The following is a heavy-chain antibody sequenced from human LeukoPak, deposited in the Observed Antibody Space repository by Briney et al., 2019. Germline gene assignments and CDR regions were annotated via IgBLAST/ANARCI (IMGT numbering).Heavy chain of an antibody. D-gene: IGHD2-8*01. CDR1: GFTFSTYN. CDR2: ISTSSIYI. V-gene: IGHV3-21*01. Sequence: GSLRLSCAASGFTFSTYNMNWVRQAPGKGLEWVSSISTSSIYIYYADSVKGRFTISRDNSKNTVYLQMNSLRVEDTAVYYCAKDGVGGVLYYFDYWGQGTLVTVSS. J-gene: IGHJ4*02. CDR3: AKDGVGGVLYYFDY.